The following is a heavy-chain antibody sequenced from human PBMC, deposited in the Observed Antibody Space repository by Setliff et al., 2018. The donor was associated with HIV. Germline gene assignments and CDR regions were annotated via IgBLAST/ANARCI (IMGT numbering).Heavy chain of an antibody. CDR2: IYYSGST. D-gene: IGHD3-22*01. J-gene: IGHJ6*02. CDR3: ARSRTSSGYYGVTGYGMDV. CDR1: GGSISSDY. V-gene: IGHV4-59*01. Sequence: KASETLSLTCTVSGGSISSDYWSWIRQPPGKGLEWIGYIYYSGSTNYNPSLKSRVTISVATSKNQFSLKLNSVTTADTAVYYCARSRTSSGYYGVTGYGMDVCGQGTTVTVSS.